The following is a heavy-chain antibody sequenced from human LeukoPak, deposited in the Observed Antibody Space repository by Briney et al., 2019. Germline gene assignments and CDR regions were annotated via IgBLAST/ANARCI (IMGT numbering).Heavy chain of an antibody. J-gene: IGHJ4*02. V-gene: IGHV4-34*01. CDR3: ARTDRGSYFWYRY. D-gene: IGHD1-26*01. Sequence: PGGSLRLSCAASGFTFSSYGMSWVRQAPGKGLEWIGEINHSGSTNYNPSLKSRVTISVDTSKNQFSLKLSSVTAADTAVYYCARTDRGSYFWYRYWGQGTLVTVSS. CDR2: INHSGST. CDR1: GFTFSSYG.